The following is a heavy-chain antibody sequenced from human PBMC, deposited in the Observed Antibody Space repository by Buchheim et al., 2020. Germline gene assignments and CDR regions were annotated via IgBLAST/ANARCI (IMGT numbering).Heavy chain of an antibody. CDR3: AREGRNCGGDCYSGRYYGMDV. D-gene: IGHD2-21*02. J-gene: IGHJ6*02. Sequence: QVQLQESGPGLVKPSETLSLTCTVSGGSISSYYWSWIRQPPGKGLEWIGYIYYSGSTNYNPSLKSRVTISVDTSKNQFPLKLSSVTAADTAVYYCAREGRNCGGDCYSGRYYGMDVWGQGTT. V-gene: IGHV4-59*01. CDR1: GGSISSYY. CDR2: IYYSGST.